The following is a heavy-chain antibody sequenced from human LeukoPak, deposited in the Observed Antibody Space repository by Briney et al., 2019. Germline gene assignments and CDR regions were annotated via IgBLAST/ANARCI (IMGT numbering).Heavy chain of an antibody. CDR1: GDSINNGNHY. J-gene: IGHJ4*02. V-gene: IGHV4-31*03. Sequence: PSQTLSLTCTVSGDSINNGNHYWSWIRQHPGRGLEWIGYIYYSGYTYYNPSLKSRVTISVDTSKNQFSLNLSSVTAADTAIYYCARAPLPHGKSCFDHWGQGTLVTVSS. CDR3: ARAPLPHGKSCFDH. CDR2: IYYSGYT.